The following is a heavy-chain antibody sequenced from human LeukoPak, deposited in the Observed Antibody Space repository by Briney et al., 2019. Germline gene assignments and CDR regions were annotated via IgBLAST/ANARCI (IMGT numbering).Heavy chain of an antibody. Sequence: SGTLSLTCAVSGGSISSSNWWSWVRQPPGKGLEWIGEIYHSGSTNYNPSLKSRVTISVDKSKNQFSLKLSSVTAADTAVYYCARAGGSYSNDAFDIWGQGTMVTVSS. CDR2: IYHSGST. CDR3: ARAGGSYSNDAFDI. V-gene: IGHV4-4*02. CDR1: GGSISSSNW. J-gene: IGHJ3*02. D-gene: IGHD1-26*01.